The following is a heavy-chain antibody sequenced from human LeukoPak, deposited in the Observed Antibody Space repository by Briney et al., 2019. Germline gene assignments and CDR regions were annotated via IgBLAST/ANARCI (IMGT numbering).Heavy chain of an antibody. Sequence: GGSLRLSCAASGFTFSSYEMNWVRQAPGTGLEGVSYIISSGSTIYYADSVKVRFTISRDNDKNSLYLQMNSLRAEDMAVYYCEKDKDHDYDDYCFDYWGQGTPVTVSS. CDR3: EKDKDHDYDDYCFDY. J-gene: IGHJ4*02. CDR2: IISSGSTI. V-gene: IGHV3-48*03. D-gene: IGHD4-17*01. CDR1: GFTFSSYE.